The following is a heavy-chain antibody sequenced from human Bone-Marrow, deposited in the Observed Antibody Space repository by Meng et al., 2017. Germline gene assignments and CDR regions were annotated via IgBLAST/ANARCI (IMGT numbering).Heavy chain of an antibody. J-gene: IGHJ6*02. V-gene: IGHV4-61*01. CDR1: GGSVSSGSYY. Sequence: SETLSLTCTVSGGSVSSGSYYWRWIRQPPGKGLEWIGYIYYSGSTNYNPSLKSRVTISVDTSKNQFSLKLSSVTAADTAVYYCARSLCTGYCSGGSCYSSCYYYYGMDVWGQGTTVTVSS. CDR3: ARSLCTGYCSGGSCYSSCYYYYGMDV. CDR2: IYYSGST. D-gene: IGHD2-15*01.